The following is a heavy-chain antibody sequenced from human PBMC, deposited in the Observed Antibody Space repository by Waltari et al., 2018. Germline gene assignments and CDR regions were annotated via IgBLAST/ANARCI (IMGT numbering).Heavy chain of an antibody. CDR3: ARATPLRYFDSYYFDY. J-gene: IGHJ4*02. CDR2: IYSGGST. Sequence: EVQLVESGGGLIQPGGSLRLSCAASGFTVSSNYMSWVRQAPGKGLEWVSVIYSGGSTYYAYSVKGRFTSSSDNSKNTLYLQMNSLRAEDTAVYYCARATPLRYFDSYYFDYWGQGTLVTVSS. V-gene: IGHV3-53*01. D-gene: IGHD3-9*01. CDR1: GFTVSSNY.